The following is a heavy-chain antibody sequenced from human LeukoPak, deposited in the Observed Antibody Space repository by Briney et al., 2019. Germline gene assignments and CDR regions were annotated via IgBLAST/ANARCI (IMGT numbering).Heavy chain of an antibody. V-gene: IGHV3-23*01. CDR1: GFTFSSYA. CDR3: AKGLSTTIVTPLGC. D-gene: IGHD5-18*01. Sequence: GGSLRLSCAPSGFTFSSYAMSLVRQTPGKGLEWVSSFSGSGTSTYYADSVKGRFTISRDNSKNMLYLQMNSLRAEDTAVYYCAKGLSTTIVTPLGCWGQGTLVTVSS. J-gene: IGHJ4*02. CDR2: FSGSGTST.